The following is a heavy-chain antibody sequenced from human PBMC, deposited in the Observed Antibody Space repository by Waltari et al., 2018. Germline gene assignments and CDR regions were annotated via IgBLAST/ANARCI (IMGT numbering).Heavy chain of an antibody. J-gene: IGHJ6*02. Sequence: EVQLLESGGGLVQPGGSLRLSCAASGFTFSSYAMRWVRQAPGKGLEWVSAISGSGGSTYYADSVKGRFTISRDNSKNTLYLQMNSLRAEDTAVYYCAKDSSSYYYGMDVWGQGTTVTVSS. CDR2: ISGSGGST. D-gene: IGHD6-13*01. CDR3: AKDSSSYYYGMDV. CDR1: GFTFSSYA. V-gene: IGHV3-23*01.